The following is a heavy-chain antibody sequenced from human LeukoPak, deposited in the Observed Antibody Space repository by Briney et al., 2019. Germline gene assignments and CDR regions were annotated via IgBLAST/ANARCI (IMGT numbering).Heavy chain of an antibody. CDR1: GFTFSSYW. CDR2: INSDGSST. J-gene: IGHJ4*02. D-gene: IGHD6-19*01. Sequence: GGSLRLSCAASGFTFSSYWMHWVRQAPGKGLVWVSRINSDGSSTSYADSVKGRFTISRDNAKNTLYLQMNSLRAEDTAVYYCAREKEVATVSSGYDYWDQGTLVTVSS. CDR3: AREKEVATVSSGYDY. V-gene: IGHV3-74*01.